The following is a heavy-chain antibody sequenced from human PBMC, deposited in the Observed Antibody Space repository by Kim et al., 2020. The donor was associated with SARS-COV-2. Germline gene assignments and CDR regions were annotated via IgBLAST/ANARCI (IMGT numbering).Heavy chain of an antibody. V-gene: IGHV3-23*01. CDR2: ISGSGGST. CDR1: GFTFSSYA. D-gene: IGHD2-15*01. Sequence: GGSLRLSCAASGFTFSSYAMSWVRQAPGKGLEWVSAISGSGGSTYYADSVKGRFTISRDNSKNTLYLQMNSLRAEDTAVYYCAKVGYCSGGSCFPLFDYWGQGTLVTVSS. J-gene: IGHJ4*02. CDR3: AKVGYCSGGSCFPLFDY.